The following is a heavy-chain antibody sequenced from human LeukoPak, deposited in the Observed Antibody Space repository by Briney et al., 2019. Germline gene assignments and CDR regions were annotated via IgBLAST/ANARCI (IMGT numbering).Heavy chain of an antibody. V-gene: IGHV1-2*02. CDR3: ARGPSYVWGSYRYTEPFDY. CDR1: GYSFTGHY. J-gene: IGHJ4*02. D-gene: IGHD3-16*02. CDR2: INPNSGGT. Sequence: GASVKVSCKASGYSFTGHYMHWVRQAPGQGLEWMGWINPNSGGTNYAQKFQGRVTMTRDTSISTAYMELSRLRSDDTAVYYCARGPSYVWGSYRYTEPFDYWGQGTLVTVSS.